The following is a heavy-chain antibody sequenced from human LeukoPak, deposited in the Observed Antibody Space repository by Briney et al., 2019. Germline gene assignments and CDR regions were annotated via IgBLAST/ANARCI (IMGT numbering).Heavy chain of an antibody. D-gene: IGHD6-6*01. CDR2: MGSKVDGGTT. CDR1: GFTLSNAW. J-gene: IGHJ4*02. CDR3: ATGIYTSSSFFFDY. Sequence: KLGGSLRLSCAASGFTLSNAWVTWVRQAPGKGLEWVGRMGSKVDGGTTDYAAPLNARFTISRDDSKNTLYLQMSSLKTEDTAVYYCATGIYTSSSFFFDYWGQGTLVTVSS. V-gene: IGHV3-15*04.